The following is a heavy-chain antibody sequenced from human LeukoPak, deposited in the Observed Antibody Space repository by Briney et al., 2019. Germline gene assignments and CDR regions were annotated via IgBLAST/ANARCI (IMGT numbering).Heavy chain of an antibody. CDR3: ARGGRGVPFDY. J-gene: IGHJ4*02. D-gene: IGHD3-10*01. CDR2: IYYSGST. Sequence: SETLSLTCTVSGGSISSYYWSWLRQPPGKGLEWIGYIYYSGSTNYNPSLTSRVTISVDTSKNQFSLKLSSVTAADTAVYDCARGGRGVPFDYWGQGTLVTVSS. V-gene: IGHV4-59*08. CDR1: GGSISSYY.